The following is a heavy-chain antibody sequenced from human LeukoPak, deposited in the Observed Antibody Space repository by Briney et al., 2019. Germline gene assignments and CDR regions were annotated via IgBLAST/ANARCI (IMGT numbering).Heavy chain of an antibody. V-gene: IGHV3-30-3*01. CDR2: ISYDGSNK. CDR1: GFTFSSYA. CDR3: AKRGVGY. Sequence: GGSLRLSCAASGFTFSSYAMHWVRQAPGKGLEWVAVISYDGSNKYYADSVKGRFTISRDNSKNTLYLQMNSLRAEDTAVYYCAKRGVGYWGQGTLVTVFS. D-gene: IGHD3-16*01. J-gene: IGHJ4*02.